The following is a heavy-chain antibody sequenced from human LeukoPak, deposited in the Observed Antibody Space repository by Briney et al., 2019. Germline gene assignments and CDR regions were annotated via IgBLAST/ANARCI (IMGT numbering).Heavy chain of an antibody. CDR3: ARGKILHLKSGAFDP. CDR1: GYTFTSYY. V-gene: IGHV1-8*02. CDR2: MNPNSGNT. Sequence: ASVKVSCKASGYTFTSYYMHWVRQAPGQGLEWMGWMNPNSGNTGYAQKFQGRVTMTRNTSISTAYMELSSLRSEDTAVYYCARGKILHLKSGAFDPWGQGTLVTVSS. D-gene: IGHD3-10*01. J-gene: IGHJ5*02.